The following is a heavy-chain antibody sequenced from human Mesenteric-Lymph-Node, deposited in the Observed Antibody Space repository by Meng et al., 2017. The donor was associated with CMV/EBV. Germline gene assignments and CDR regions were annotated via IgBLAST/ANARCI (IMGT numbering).Heavy chain of an antibody. J-gene: IGHJ4*02. V-gene: IGHV3-74*01. Sequence: SGFTCSSYGMHWVRQAPGKGLVWVSRINSDGSSTSYADSVKGRFTISRDNAKNTLYLQMNSLRAEDTAVYYCARDHGPPDYDIWIDYWGQGTLVTVSS. CDR3: ARDHGPPDYDIWIDY. CDR1: GFTCSSYG. CDR2: INSDGSST. D-gene: IGHD3-3*01.